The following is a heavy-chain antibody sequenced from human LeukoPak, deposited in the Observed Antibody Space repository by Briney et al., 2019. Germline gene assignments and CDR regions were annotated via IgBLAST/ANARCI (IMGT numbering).Heavy chain of an antibody. D-gene: IGHD2-2*02. CDR2: IWYDGSNK. J-gene: IGHJ6*04. V-gene: IGHV3-33*01. CDR3: ARDDAVPAAITYYYYYGMDV. Sequence: GGSLRLSCAASGFTFSSYGMHWVRQAPGKGLEWVAVIWYDGSNKYYADSVKGRFTISRDNSKNTLYLQMNSLRAEDTAVYYCARDDAVPAAITYYYYYGMDVWGKGTTVTVSS. CDR1: GFTFSSYG.